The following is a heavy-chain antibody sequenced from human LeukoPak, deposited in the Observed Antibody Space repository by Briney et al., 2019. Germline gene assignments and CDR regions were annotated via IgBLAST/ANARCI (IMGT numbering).Heavy chain of an antibody. CDR2: IIPMFGTP. CDR1: GGTFSTYS. D-gene: IGHD3-10*01. CDR3: ARGRGRVNFGTFDF. Sequence: SVRVSCKSSGGTFSTYSISWVRQAPGQGLEWMGGIIPMFGTPNYAQKFQDKVTITADKSTSTAYMELSSLRSEDTAVYYCARGRGRVNFGTFDFWGQGTMVTVSS. J-gene: IGHJ3*01. V-gene: IGHV1-69*06.